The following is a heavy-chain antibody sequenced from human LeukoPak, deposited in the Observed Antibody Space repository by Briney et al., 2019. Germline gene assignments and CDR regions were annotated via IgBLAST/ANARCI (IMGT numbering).Heavy chain of an antibody. J-gene: IGHJ4*02. CDR1: AFTFSDYS. V-gene: IGHV3-48*01. CDR3: ARDRLTSGSYFFDY. D-gene: IGHD1-26*01. Sequence: GGSLRLSCAASAFTFSDYSMDWVRQAPGKGLEWISYISGRSSTIYYADSVRGRFTISRDNAKNSMYLQMNSLRAEDTAVYYCARDRLTSGSYFFDYWGQGTLVTVSS. CDR2: ISGRSSTI.